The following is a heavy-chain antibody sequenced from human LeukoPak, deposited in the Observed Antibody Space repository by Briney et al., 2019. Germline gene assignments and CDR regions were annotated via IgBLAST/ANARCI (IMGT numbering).Heavy chain of an antibody. J-gene: IGHJ4*02. CDR2: IYSGGDT. CDR3: ARGFFNFED. Sequence: GGSLRLSCAASGFSVSGYYMSWVRQAPRRGLEWVSVIYSGGDTSYLDSVKGRFTVSRDNAKNTVDLHMNGLRPEDTAFYYCARGFFNFEDWGRGTLVTVSS. CDR1: GFSVSGYY. D-gene: IGHD3-3*01. V-gene: IGHV3-66*02.